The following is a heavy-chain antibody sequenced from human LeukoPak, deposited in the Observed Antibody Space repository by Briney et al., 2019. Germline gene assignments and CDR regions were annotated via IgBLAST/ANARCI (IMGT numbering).Heavy chain of an antibody. V-gene: IGHV2-70*11. CDR2: IDWNDDK. CDR3: ARIRRDLNYYGSGSSYFDS. J-gene: IGHJ4*02. D-gene: IGHD3-10*01. Sequence: SGPALVKPTQTLTLTCTFSGFSLSISGMCVSWIHQPPGKALEWLARIDWNDDKYYSTSLKTRLTISKDTSKNQVVLAMTNMDPVDTATYYCARIRRDLNYYGSGSSYFDSWGQGTLVTVSS. CDR1: GFSLSISGMC.